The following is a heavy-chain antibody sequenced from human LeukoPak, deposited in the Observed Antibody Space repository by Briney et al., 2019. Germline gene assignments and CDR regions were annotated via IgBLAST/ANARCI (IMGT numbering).Heavy chain of an antibody. D-gene: IGHD6-19*01. CDR3: ARVAGTGFDYYYYMDV. CDR1: GFTFSTYE. J-gene: IGHJ6*03. V-gene: IGHV3-48*03. Sequence: GGSLRLSCAASGFTFSTYEMNWVRQAPGKGLEWVSYISISGNNKYYADSVKGRFTISRDNAKNSLYVQLTSLRAEDTAVYYCARVAGTGFDYYYYMDVWGKGTPVTVSS. CDR2: ISISGNNK.